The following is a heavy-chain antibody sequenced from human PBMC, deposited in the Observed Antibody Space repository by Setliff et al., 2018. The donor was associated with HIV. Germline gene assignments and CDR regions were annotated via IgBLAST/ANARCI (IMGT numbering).Heavy chain of an antibody. CDR2: IYNTERI. CDR3: ARPGSSSYYYAMDV. J-gene: IGHJ6*02. Sequence: PSETLSLTCSFSGGSISSHYWSWIRQTPGKGLEWIGTIYNTERISYNPSLRSRVTISVDTSQNQFSLKLRSVTAADTGVYYCARPGSSSYYYAMDVWGLGTTVTVSS. D-gene: IGHD3-10*01. V-gene: IGHV4-59*11. CDR1: GGSISSHY.